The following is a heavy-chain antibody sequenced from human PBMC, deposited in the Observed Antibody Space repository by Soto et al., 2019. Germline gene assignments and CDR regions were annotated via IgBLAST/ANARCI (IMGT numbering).Heavy chain of an antibody. D-gene: IGHD2-2*01. CDR1: GFTFSSYA. CDR2: ISGSGGST. CDR3: AKNGCSSTSCHYYYYYGMDV. V-gene: IGHV3-23*01. J-gene: IGHJ6*02. Sequence: GGSLRLSCAASGFTFSSYAMSWVRQAPGKGLEWVSAISGSGGSTYYADSVKGRFTISRDNSKNTLYLQMNSLRAEDTAVYYCAKNGCSSTSCHYYYYYGMDVWGQGTTVTVSS.